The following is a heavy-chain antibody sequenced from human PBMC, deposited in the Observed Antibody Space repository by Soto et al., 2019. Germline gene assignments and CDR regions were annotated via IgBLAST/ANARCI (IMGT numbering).Heavy chain of an antibody. V-gene: IGHV4-38-2*01. CDR3: ARGDVSWMCYFDY. Sequence: PAETLSLTCAVSGYSISSGDYWGWIRQPPGQGLEWIGFVYRTMSTYYRPSLKSRLTISIDTSNNRFSLKLRSATAADTAVYYCARGDVSWMCYFDYWGPGTMVTVSS. CDR1: GYSISSGDY. J-gene: IGHJ4*02. D-gene: IGHD3-3*01. CDR2: VYRTMST.